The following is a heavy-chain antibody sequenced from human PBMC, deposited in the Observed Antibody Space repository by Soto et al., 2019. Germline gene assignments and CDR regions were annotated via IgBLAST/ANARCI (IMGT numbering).Heavy chain of an antibody. CDR1: GFTFSNAW. CDR3: TTDELNLGGYSGYRSQYYYYGMDV. CDR2: IKSKTDGGTT. Sequence: PGGSLRLSCAASGFTFSNAWMNWVRQAPGKGLERVGRIKSKTDGGTTDYAAPVKGRFTISRDDSKNTLYLQMNSLKTEDTAVYYCTTDELNLGGYSGYRSQYYYYGMDVWGQGTTVTVSS. J-gene: IGHJ6*02. V-gene: IGHV3-15*07. D-gene: IGHD5-12*01.